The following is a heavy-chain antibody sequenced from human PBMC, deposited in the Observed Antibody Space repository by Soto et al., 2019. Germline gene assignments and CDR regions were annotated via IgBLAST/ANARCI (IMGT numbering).Heavy chain of an antibody. V-gene: IGHV3-7*01. CDR1: GFILSGHW. CDR2: IKQDGSEK. Sequence: EVQLVESGGGLVQPGGSLRLSCATSGFILSGHWMSWVRQAPGKGLEWVATIKQDGSEKYYVDSVRGRFTISRDNAENSLFLHMNSLRAEDTAVYYCARLAGETTIYDYWGQGTLVTVSS. D-gene: IGHD1-1*01. J-gene: IGHJ4*02. CDR3: ARLAGETTIYDY.